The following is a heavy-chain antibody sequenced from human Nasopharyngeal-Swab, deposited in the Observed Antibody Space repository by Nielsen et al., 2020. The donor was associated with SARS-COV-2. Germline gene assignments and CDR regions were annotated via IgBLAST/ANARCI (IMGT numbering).Heavy chain of an antibody. CDR1: GFTVSSNY. D-gene: IGHD1-1*01. Sequence: GGSLRLSCAASGFTVSSNYMSWVRQAPGKGLEWVSGISWNSGSTGYADSVKGRFTISRDNAKNSLYLQMNSLRAEDTALYYCAKTATGTTEDDAFDIWGQGTMVTVSS. CDR3: AKTATGTTEDDAFDI. J-gene: IGHJ3*02. CDR2: ISWNSGST. V-gene: IGHV3-9*01.